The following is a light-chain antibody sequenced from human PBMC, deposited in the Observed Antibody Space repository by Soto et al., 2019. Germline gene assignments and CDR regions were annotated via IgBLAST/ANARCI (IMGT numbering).Light chain of an antibody. CDR1: QAVPNN. CDR3: QQYFSEST. J-gene: IGKJ2*01. CDR2: EES. V-gene: IGKV1-9*01. Sequence: DIHLTQSPSFLSASVGDRVTITCRPSQAVPNNMAWYQQKPGKPPKLLIYEESTLHSGVPSRFSGRKSGTQFTLTISSLQTDDFATYYCQQYFSESTFGQGTKLGIK.